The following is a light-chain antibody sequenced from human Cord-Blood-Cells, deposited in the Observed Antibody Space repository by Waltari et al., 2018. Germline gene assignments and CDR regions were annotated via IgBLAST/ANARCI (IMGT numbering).Light chain of an antibody. CDR1: SSDVGGYNH. Sequence: QSALTQPASVSGSPGQSITISCTGTSSDVGGYNHVSWYQQHPGKAPKLMIYDVSNRPSGVSNRFSGSKSGNTASLTISGLQAEDEADYYCSSYTSSSTFFGTGTKVTVL. J-gene: IGLJ1*01. CDR2: DVS. CDR3: SSYTSSSTF. V-gene: IGLV2-14*01.